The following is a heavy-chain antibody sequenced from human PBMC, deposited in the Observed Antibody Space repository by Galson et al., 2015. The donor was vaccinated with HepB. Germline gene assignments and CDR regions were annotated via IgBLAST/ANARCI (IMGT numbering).Heavy chain of an antibody. D-gene: IGHD4-23*01. CDR2: IYSGGST. Sequence: SLRLSCAASGFSVSSNYMSWVRQAPGKGLEWVSVIYSGGSTYYADSVKGRFTISRHDSKNTLYLQMSSLRAEDTALYYCTRAAFGSNSYWYFDLWGRGTLVTVSS. CDR1: GFSVSSNY. V-gene: IGHV3-53*04. J-gene: IGHJ2*01. CDR3: TRAAFGSNSYWYFDL.